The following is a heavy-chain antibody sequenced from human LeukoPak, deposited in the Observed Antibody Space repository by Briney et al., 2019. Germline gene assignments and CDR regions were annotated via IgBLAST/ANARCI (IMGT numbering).Heavy chain of an antibody. V-gene: IGHV1-2*02. D-gene: IGHD2-15*01. Sequence: VSVKVSCKASGYTFIGYYLHWVRQAPGQGLEWMGWINPHNGDTNYAQKFQGRVTMTRDTSITTAYMEPSRLKSDDTAVYYCATVRDIVVGGGPYYFDYWGQGTLVTVSS. J-gene: IGHJ4*02. CDR3: ATVRDIVVGGGPYYFDY. CDR1: GYTFIGYY. CDR2: INPHNGDT.